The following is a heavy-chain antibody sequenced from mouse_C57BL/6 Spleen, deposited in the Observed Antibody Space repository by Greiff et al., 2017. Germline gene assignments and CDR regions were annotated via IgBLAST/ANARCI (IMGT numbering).Heavy chain of an antibody. CDR3: ARDEGGAMDY. J-gene: IGHJ4*01. CDR1: GYTFTDYY. Sequence: EVQLQQSGPELVKPGASVKISCKASGYTFTDYYMNWVKQSHGKSLEWIGDINPNNGGTSYNQKFKGKATLTVDKSSSTAYMELRSLTSEDSAVYYCARDEGGAMDYWGQGTSVTVSS. CDR2: INPNNGGT. V-gene: IGHV1-26*01.